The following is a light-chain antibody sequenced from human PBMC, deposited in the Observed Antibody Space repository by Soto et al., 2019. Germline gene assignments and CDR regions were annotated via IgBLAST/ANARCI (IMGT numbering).Light chain of an antibody. Sequence: DIQMTQSPSSLSASVGDRVTITCRPSQSISHFLNWYQQKPGKAPKLLINTASSLQSGVPSRFSGSGSGTDFTLTISSLQPEDFATYYCQQSDTPPHTFGQGTKLEIK. CDR3: QQSDTPPHT. CDR1: QSISHF. V-gene: IGKV1-39*01. J-gene: IGKJ2*01. CDR2: TAS.